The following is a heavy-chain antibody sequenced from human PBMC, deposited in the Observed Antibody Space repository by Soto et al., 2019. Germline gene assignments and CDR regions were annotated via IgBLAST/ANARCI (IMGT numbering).Heavy chain of an antibody. Sequence: EVQLVQSGAEVKKPGESLKISCKGSGYSFTSYCIGWVRQMPGKGLEWMGIIYPGDSDTRYSPSFQGQVTISADKSISTAYLQWSSLKASDTAMYYCARSGYSYGYDYYYYGMDVWGQGTTVTVSS. CDR1: GYSFTSYC. CDR3: ARSGYSYGYDYYYYGMDV. J-gene: IGHJ6*02. V-gene: IGHV5-51*01. D-gene: IGHD5-18*01. CDR2: IYPGDSDT.